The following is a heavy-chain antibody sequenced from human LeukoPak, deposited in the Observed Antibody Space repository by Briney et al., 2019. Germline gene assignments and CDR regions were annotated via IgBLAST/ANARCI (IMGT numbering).Heavy chain of an antibody. J-gene: IGHJ4*02. CDR1: GLTFSSHT. D-gene: IGHD3-16*01. CDR2: ISSSGST. Sequence: GGSLRLSCAASGLTFSSHTMSWVRQAHGKGLEWVSAISSSGSTYYADSVKGRFTISRDNSKNTLYLQMNSLRAEDTAVYYCPKGGHYDYWGQGILVTVSS. V-gene: IGHV3-23*01. CDR3: PKGGHYDY.